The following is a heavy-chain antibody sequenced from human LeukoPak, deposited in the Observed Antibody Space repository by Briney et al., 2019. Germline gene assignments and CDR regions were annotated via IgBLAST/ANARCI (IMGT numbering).Heavy chain of an antibody. V-gene: IGHV4-4*02. D-gene: IGHD3-10*01. CDR3: AATHGLGTYYLDS. J-gene: IGHJ4*02. Sequence: SGTLSLTCAVSGVSVGINYLWNWVRQPPGKGLEWIGEMSENGGTNYNPSLKSRVTMSVDASKRQFSLRLSSVTAADTAVYFCAATHGLGTYYLDSWGQGTLITVSS. CDR1: GVSVGINYL. CDR2: MSENGGT.